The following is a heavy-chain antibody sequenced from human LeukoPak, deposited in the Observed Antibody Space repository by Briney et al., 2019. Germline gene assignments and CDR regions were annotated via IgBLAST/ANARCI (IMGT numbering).Heavy chain of an antibody. D-gene: IGHD2-2*01. J-gene: IGHJ5*02. Sequence: GASVKVSCKASGGTFSSYAISWVRQAPGQGLEWMGGIIPIFGTANYAQKFQGRVTITADESTSTAYMELSSLRSEDTAVYYCARGYCSSTSCYLEVWFDPWGQGTLVTVSS. CDR2: IIPIFGTA. CDR3: ARGYCSSTSCYLEVWFDP. CDR1: GGTFSSYA. V-gene: IGHV1-69*13.